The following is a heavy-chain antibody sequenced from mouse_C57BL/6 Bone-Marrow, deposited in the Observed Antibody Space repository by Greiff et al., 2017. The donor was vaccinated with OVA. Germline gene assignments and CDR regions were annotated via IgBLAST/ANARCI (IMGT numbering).Heavy chain of an antibody. V-gene: IGHV1-39*01. Sequence: VQLQQSGAELVKPGASVKISCKASGYSFTDYNMHWVKQSPVQGLEWIGVINPKYGTTGYNQKFKGKATLTVDKSSSTAYLQLHSLTSAAPAVFDCERPANARVVYYFDDWGKGTTLTVSS. J-gene: IGHJ2*01. CDR2: INPKYGTT. D-gene: IGHD1-3*01. CDR3: ERPANARVVYYFDD. CDR1: GYSFTDYN.